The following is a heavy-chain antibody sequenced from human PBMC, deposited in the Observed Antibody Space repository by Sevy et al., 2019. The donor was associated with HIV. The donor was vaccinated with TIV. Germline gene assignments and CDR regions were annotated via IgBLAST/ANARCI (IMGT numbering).Heavy chain of an antibody. CDR1: GFAFSSHA. CDR2: ISYEGTET. J-gene: IGHJ4*01. CDR3: ARDGGYSLKWYPLY. Sequence: GGSLRLSCAASGFAFSSHAMHWVRQAPGKGLEWVGVISYEGTETFYAASVEGRFTISRDNSKNMLSLQINSLRPEDTAVYYCARDGGYSLKWYPLYRGQGTLVTVSS. V-gene: IGHV3-30-3*01. D-gene: IGHD6-13*01.